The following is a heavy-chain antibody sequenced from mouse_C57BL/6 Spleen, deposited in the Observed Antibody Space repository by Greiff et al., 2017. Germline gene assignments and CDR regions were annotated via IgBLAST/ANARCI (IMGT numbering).Heavy chain of an antibody. V-gene: IGHV1-7*01. Sequence: QVQLQQSGAELAKPGASVKLSCKASGYTFTSYWMHWVKQRPGQGLEWIGYINPSSGYTKYNQKFKDKATLTADKSSRTAYMQLGSLTDEDSAVYYCASPLYYDGSAYYFDYWGQGTTLTVSS. CDR3: ASPLYYDGSAYYFDY. D-gene: IGHD1-1*01. J-gene: IGHJ2*01. CDR1: GYTFTSYW. CDR2: INPSSGYT.